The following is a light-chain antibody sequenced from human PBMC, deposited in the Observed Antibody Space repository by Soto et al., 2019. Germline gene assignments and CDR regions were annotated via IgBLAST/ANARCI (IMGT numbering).Light chain of an antibody. CDR1: QGISSW. J-gene: IGKJ5*01. Sequence: DIQMTQSPSSVSASVGDRVTITCRASQGISSWLAWYQQKPGKAPKLLIYAASSLQSGVPSRFSGSGSGIDFTLTISSLRTEDFATNCCQRANSCPITLGQGTRLGIK. V-gene: IGKV1-12*01. CDR3: QRANSCPIT. CDR2: AAS.